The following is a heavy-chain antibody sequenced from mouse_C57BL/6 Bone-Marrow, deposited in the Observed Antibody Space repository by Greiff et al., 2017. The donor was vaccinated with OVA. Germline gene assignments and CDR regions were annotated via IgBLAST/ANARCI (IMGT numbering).Heavy chain of an antibody. D-gene: IGHD1-1*01. CDR1: GYTFTSYW. CDR2: IDPSDSYT. CDR3: ARYYGWYFDV. V-gene: IGHV1-50*01. Sequence: QVQLQQPGAELVKPGASVKLSCKASGYTFTSYWMQWVKQRPGQGLEWIGEIDPSDSYTNYNHKFKGKATLTVDTSSSTAYMQLSSLTSEDSAVYYCARYYGWYFDVWGTGTTVTVSS. J-gene: IGHJ1*03.